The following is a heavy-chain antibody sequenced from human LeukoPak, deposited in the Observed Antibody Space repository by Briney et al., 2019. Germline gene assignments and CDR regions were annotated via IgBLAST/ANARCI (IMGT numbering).Heavy chain of an antibody. D-gene: IGHD5-12*01. Sequence: GRSLSLSCAASGFTFDDYAMHWVRQAPGKGLEWVSGISWNSGSIGYADSVKGRFTISRDNAKNSLYLQMNSLRAEDTALYYCAKDSAYSGYDAIDYWGQGALVTVSS. CDR2: ISWNSGSI. CDR3: AKDSAYSGYDAIDY. V-gene: IGHV3-9*01. CDR1: GFTFDDYA. J-gene: IGHJ4*02.